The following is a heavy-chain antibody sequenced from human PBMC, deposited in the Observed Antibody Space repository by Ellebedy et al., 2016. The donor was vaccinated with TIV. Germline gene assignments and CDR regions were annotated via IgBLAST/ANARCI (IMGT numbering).Heavy chain of an antibody. CDR2: VNPDGTET. V-gene: IGHV3-7*03. CDR1: GFTFTASW. J-gene: IGHJ5*02. D-gene: IGHD5/OR15-5a*01. CDR3: AKDGSGYSVS. Sequence: PGGSLRLSCEASGFTFTASWMSWPRQAPGRGLEWVSNVNPDGTETHSVDSVTGRFTNSRDNAKNALFLQMSSLRVDDTAVYFCAKDGSGYSVSWGQGTLVTVSS.